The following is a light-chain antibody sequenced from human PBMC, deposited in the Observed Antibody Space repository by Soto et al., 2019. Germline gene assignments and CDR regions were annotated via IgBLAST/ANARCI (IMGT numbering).Light chain of an antibody. CDR2: EVS. CDR1: SSDVGGYNY. Sequence: QSALTQPPSASGSPGQSVTISCTGTSSDVGGYNYVSWYQQHPGKAPKLMISEVSKRPSGVPDRFSGAKSGNTASLTVSGLQAEDEADYYLSSFAGNNNLVFGGGTKLTVL. CDR3: SSFAGNNNLV. J-gene: IGLJ2*01. V-gene: IGLV2-8*01.